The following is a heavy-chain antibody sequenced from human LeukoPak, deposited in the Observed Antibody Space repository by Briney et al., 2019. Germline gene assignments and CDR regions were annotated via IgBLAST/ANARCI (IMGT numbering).Heavy chain of an antibody. V-gene: IGHV3-74*01. J-gene: IGHJ5*02. CDR3: ARDPRNKGFDP. Sequence: GGSLGLSCAASGFTLSYYGMHWVRQGPGKGLVWVSTINGDGSSTNYAESVKGRFTISRDNAKNTLYLEMNSLRVEDTAVYYCARDPRNKGFDPWGQGTLVTVSS. CDR1: GFTLSYYG. D-gene: IGHD1/OR15-1a*01. CDR2: INGDGSST.